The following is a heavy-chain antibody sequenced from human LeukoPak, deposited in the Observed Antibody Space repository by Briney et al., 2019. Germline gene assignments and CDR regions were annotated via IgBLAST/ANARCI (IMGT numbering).Heavy chain of an antibody. V-gene: IGHV1-46*01. CDR1: GYSFTSNY. D-gene: IGHD2-2*02. J-gene: IGHJ4*02. CDR2: IYPRDGST. CDR3: ARDFDCSSSSCYISGVY. Sequence: GASVKVSCKVSGYSFTSNYIHWVRQAPGQGLEWMGMIYPRDGSTSYAQRFQDRVTVTRDTSTSTVHMELSGLRSEDTAVYYCARDFDCSSSSCYISGVYWGQGTLVTVSS.